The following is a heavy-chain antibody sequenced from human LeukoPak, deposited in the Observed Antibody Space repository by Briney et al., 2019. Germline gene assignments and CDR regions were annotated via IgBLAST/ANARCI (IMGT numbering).Heavy chain of an antibody. Sequence: SVKVSCKASGGTFSSYAISWVRQAPGQGLEWMGGIIPIFGTANYAQKFKGRVTITTDESTSTAYMELSSLRSEDTAVYYCARGSRDYYDSSGYRFDYWGQGTLVTVSS. CDR2: IIPIFGTA. CDR1: GGTFSSYA. D-gene: IGHD3-22*01. J-gene: IGHJ4*02. CDR3: ARGSRDYYDSSGYRFDY. V-gene: IGHV1-69*05.